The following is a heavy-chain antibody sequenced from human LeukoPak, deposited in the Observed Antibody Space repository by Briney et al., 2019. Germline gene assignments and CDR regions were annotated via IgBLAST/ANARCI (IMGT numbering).Heavy chain of an antibody. D-gene: IGHD3-10*01. CDR2: IYYSGST. CDR1: GGSISSYY. CDR3: ARGPPAVWFGELFDPQFDY. V-gene: IGHV4-59*01. J-gene: IGHJ4*02. Sequence: SETLSLTCTVSGGSISSYYWSWIRQPPGKGLEWIGYIYYSGSTNYNPSLKSRVTISVDTSKNQFSLKLTSVTAADTAVYYCARGPPAVWFGELFDPQFDYWGQGTLVTVSS.